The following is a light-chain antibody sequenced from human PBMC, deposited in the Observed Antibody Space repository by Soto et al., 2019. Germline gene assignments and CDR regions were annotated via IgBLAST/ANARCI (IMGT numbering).Light chain of an antibody. V-gene: IGLV1-44*01. CDR3: AAWDDSLNGWV. J-gene: IGLJ3*02. CDR2: SDN. CDR1: SSNIGSYT. Sequence: QSALTQPPSASGTPGQRVTISSSGSSSNIGSYTVNWYQQLPGTAPKLLIYSDNQRPSGVPDRFSGSKSGTSASLAISGLQSEDEADYYCAAWDDSLNGWVFGGGTKLTVL.